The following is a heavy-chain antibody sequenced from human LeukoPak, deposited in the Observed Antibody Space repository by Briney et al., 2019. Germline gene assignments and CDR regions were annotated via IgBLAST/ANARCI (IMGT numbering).Heavy chain of an antibody. CDR3: ARWYSSGPDY. CDR1: GFTFSSYS. Sequence: PGGSLRLSCAASGFTFSSYSMNWVRQAPGKGLERVSYISSSSSTIYSADSVKGRFTISRDNAKNSLYLQMNSLRAEDTAVYYCARWYSSGPDYWGQGTLVTVSS. D-gene: IGHD6-19*01. J-gene: IGHJ4*02. V-gene: IGHV3-48*01. CDR2: ISSSSSTI.